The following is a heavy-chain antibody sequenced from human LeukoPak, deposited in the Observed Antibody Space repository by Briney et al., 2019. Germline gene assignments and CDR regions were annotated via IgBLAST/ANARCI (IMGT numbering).Heavy chain of an antibody. V-gene: IGHV1-24*01. CDR1: GYTLTELS. J-gene: IGHJ4*02. D-gene: IGHD4-17*01. CDR2: FDPEDGET. CDR3: ATNAVGDYGDYGAFDY. Sequence: ASVKVSCKVSGYTLTELSMHWVRHAPGKGLEWMGGFDPEDGETIYAQKFQGRVTMTEDTSTDTAYMELSSLRSEDTAVYYCATNAVGDYGDYGAFDYWGQGTLVTVSS.